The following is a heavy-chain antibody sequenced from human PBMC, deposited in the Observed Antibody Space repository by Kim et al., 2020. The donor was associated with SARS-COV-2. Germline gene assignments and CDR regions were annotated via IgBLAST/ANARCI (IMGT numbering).Heavy chain of an antibody. V-gene: IGHV3-30*18. Sequence: GGSLRLSCAASGFTFSSYGMHWVRQAPGKGLEWVAVISYDGSNQYYADSVKGRFTISRETSKNTLYLQMNSLRAEDTAVYFCAKDRDRYGVYFYCMDVWGQGTTVTVSS. J-gene: IGHJ6*02. CDR3: AKDRDRYGVYFYCMDV. CDR1: GFTFSSYG. CDR2: ISYDGSNQ. D-gene: IGHD4-17*01.